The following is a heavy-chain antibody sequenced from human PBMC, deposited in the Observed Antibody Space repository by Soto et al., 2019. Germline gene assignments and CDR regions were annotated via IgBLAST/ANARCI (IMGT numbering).Heavy chain of an antibody. CDR2: INHSGST. V-gene: IGHV4-34*01. J-gene: IGHJ6*02. Sequence: QVQLQQWGAGLLKPSETLSLTCAVSGGSFSGYYWHWIRQSPGKGLEWCGEINHSGSTHYNPSRKXRXRXPTDTSKNQFSLKLNSVPAADTRVYYCARRVLTGYHNYGLDVWGQGTTVTVSS. CDR1: GGSFSGYY. CDR3: ARRVLTGYHNYGLDV. D-gene: IGHD6-25*01.